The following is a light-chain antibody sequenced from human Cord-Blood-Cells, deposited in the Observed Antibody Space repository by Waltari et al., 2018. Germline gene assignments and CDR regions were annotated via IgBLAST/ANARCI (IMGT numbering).Light chain of an antibody. V-gene: IGLV2-11*01. J-gene: IGLJ2*01. CDR3: CSYAGSYTLV. Sequence: QSALTQPRSVSGSPGQLVTISCTGTRHAVGGYNYLSWYQQHPGKAPKLMISDVSKRPSGVPDRFSGSKSGNTASLTISGLQAEDEADYYCCSYAGSYTLVFGGGTKLTVL. CDR1: RHAVGGYNY. CDR2: DVS.